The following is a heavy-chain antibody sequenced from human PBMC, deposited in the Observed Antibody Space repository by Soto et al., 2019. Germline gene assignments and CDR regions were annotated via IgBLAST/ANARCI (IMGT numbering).Heavy chain of an antibody. D-gene: IGHD6-19*01. Sequence: SVKVSCKASGGTFSSYSISWVRQSPVQGLEWMGGIIPIFGTANYAQKFQGRVTITADESTSTAYMELSSLRSEDTAVYYCARNIAVAGNYYYYGMDVWGQGTTVTVSS. CDR3: ARNIAVAGNYYYYGMDV. V-gene: IGHV1-69*13. CDR1: GGTFSSYS. J-gene: IGHJ6*02. CDR2: IIPIFGTA.